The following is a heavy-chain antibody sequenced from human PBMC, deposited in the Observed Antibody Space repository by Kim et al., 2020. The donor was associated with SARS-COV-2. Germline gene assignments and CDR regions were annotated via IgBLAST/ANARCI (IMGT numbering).Heavy chain of an antibody. CDR2: INTDTGRP. J-gene: IGHJ4*02. V-gene: IGHV7-4-1*01. Sequence: ASVKVSCKASGYSFTSYPINWVRQAPGQGFEWMGWINTDTGRPTYAPAFRGRFVLSLDTSVTTAYLQMDSLEDEDSAIYYCARGGFRAEYWGQGTRVTVSS. CDR1: GYSFTSYP. CDR3: ARGGFRAEY.